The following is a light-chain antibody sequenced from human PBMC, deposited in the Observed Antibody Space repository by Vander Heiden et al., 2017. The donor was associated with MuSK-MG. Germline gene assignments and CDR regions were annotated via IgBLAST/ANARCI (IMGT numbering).Light chain of an antibody. CDR1: QSISTY. Sequence: DIQMTQSPSSLSASVGDRVTITCRASQSISTYLNWYQRKPGKVPRLLMYAASSLQSGVPSRLSGGASGTDFTLTIRSLQPEDFATYYCQQCYSTPLTFGGGTTVEIK. V-gene: IGKV1-39*01. CDR3: QQCYSTPLT. CDR2: AAS. J-gene: IGKJ4*01.